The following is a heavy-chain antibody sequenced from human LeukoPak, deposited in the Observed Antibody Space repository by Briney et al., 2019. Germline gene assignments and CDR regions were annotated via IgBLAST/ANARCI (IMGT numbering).Heavy chain of an antibody. Sequence: GGSLRLSCAASEFSVGSNYMTWVRQAPGKGLEWVSLIYSGGSTYYADSVKGRFTISRDNSKNTLYLQMNSLRAEDTAVYYCTRIIAVAGVNDYWGQGTLVTVSS. D-gene: IGHD6-19*01. CDR1: EFSVGSNY. CDR2: IYSGGST. CDR3: TRIIAVAGVNDY. J-gene: IGHJ4*02. V-gene: IGHV3-66*01.